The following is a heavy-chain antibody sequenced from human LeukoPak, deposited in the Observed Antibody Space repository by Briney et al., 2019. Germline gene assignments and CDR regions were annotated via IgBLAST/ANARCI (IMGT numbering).Heavy chain of an antibody. CDR3: TVSPAIAVAGRSGDY. CDR1: GFTFGSYW. CDR2: INSDGSIT. V-gene: IGHV3-74*01. Sequence: GGSLRLSCAASGFTFGSYWMHWVRQAPGKGLMWVSRINSDGSITNYADSVKGRFSISRDNAKNALYLQMNSLRAEDTAVYYCTVSPAIAVAGRSGDYWGQGTLVTVSS. D-gene: IGHD6-13*01. J-gene: IGHJ4*02.